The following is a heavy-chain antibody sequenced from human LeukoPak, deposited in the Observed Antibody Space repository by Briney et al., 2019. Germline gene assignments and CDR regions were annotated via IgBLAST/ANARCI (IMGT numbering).Heavy chain of an antibody. CDR2: IKQDGSEK. J-gene: IGHJ6*03. CDR3: ARDRIQPWTYYYYYMDV. CDR1: GFTFSSYW. Sequence: GGSLRLSCAASGFTFSSYWMSWVRQAPGKGLEWVANIKQDGSEKYYVDSVKGRFTISRDNAKNSLYLQMNSLRAEDTAVYYCARDRIQPWTYYYYYMDVWGKGTTVTVSS. V-gene: IGHV3-7*01. D-gene: IGHD5-18*01.